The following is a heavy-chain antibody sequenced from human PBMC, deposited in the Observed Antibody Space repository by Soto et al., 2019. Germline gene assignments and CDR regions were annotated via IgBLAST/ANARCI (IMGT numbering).Heavy chain of an antibody. D-gene: IGHD2-15*01. Sequence: PGGSLRLSCTASGFTFGDYAMSWFRQAPGKGLEWVGFIRSKGYGGTTEYAASVKGRFTISRDDSKSIAYLQMNSLKTEDTAVYYCTRAGVVVAAATYDPWGQGTLVTVSS. J-gene: IGHJ5*02. CDR1: GFTFGDYA. CDR2: IRSKGYGGTT. CDR3: TRAGVVVAAATYDP. V-gene: IGHV3-49*03.